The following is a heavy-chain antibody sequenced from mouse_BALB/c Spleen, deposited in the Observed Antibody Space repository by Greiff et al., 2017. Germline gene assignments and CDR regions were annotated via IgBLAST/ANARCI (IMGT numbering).Heavy chain of an antibody. V-gene: IGHV1-5*01. CDR3: ANRLLWSPWFAY. CDR1: GYSFTSYW. CDR2: IYPGNSDT. J-gene: IGHJ3*01. Sequence: EVQLQQSGTVLARPGASVKMSCKASGYSFTSYWMHWVKQRPGQGLEWIGAIYPGNSDTSYNQKFKGKAKLTAVTSASTAYMELSSLTNEDSAVYYCANRLLWSPWFAYWGQGTLVTVSA. D-gene: IGHD2-10*01.